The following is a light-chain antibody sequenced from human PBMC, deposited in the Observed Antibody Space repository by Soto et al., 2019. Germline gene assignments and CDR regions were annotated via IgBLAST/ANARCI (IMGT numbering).Light chain of an antibody. J-gene: IGKJ1*01. CDR3: QQYRDSLGT. CDR1: QSVISTY. CDR2: GAS. Sequence: EIVLTQSPGTLSLSPGERATLSCRASQSVISTYLAWYQQKPGQAPRLLIYGASSRATGIPDRFSGSGSGTDFTLTSSRLEPEDFAVYYCQQYRDSLGTFGQGTEVEIK. V-gene: IGKV3-20*01.